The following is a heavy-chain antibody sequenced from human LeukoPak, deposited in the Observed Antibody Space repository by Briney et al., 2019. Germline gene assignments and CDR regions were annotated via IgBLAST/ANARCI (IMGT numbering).Heavy chain of an antibody. D-gene: IGHD3-22*01. J-gene: IGHJ4*02. Sequence: PSETLSLTCAVYGGSFSGYYWSWIRQPPGKGLEWIGEINHSGSTNYNPSLKSRVTISVDTSKNQFSLKLSSVTAADTAVSYCARGSDYDSSGYPFDYWGQGTLVTVSS. CDR1: GGSFSGYY. CDR2: INHSGST. V-gene: IGHV4-34*01. CDR3: ARGSDYDSSGYPFDY.